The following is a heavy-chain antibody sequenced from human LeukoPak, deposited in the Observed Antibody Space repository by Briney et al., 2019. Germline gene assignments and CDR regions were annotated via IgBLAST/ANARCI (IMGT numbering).Heavy chain of an antibody. CDR3: ARDGSGSYFRFDP. CDR2: IKQDGSEK. Sequence: PGGSLRLSCAASGFTFSSYWVSWVRQAPGKGLEWVANIKQDGSEKYYVVSVKGRFTISRDNAKNSLYLQMNSLRAEDTAVYYCARDGSGSYFRFDPWGQGNLVTVSS. V-gene: IGHV3-7*01. J-gene: IGHJ5*02. D-gene: IGHD1-26*01. CDR1: GFTFSSYW.